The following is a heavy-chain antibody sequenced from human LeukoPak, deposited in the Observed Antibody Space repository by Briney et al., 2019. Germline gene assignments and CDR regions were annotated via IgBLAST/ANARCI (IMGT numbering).Heavy chain of an antibody. CDR2: ISPDGSTT. D-gene: IGHD5-18*01. V-gene: IGHV3-74*01. CDR3: ARASANNYGLFDY. J-gene: IGHJ4*02. Sequence: GGSLTLSCAASEFTLSGYWMHWVRQAPGKGLVWGSRISPDGSTTNYADSVRGRFTISIDNAKNTLYLQMSSLRADDTAVYYCARASANNYGLFDYWGQGTLVTVSS. CDR1: EFTLSGYW.